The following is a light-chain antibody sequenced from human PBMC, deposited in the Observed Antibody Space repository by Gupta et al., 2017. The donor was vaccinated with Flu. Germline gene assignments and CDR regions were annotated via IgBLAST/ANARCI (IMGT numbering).Light chain of an antibody. CDR1: QDVGTY. Sequence: DIQMTQSPSSLSASIGDTVTITCRASQDVGTYMSWYQQKSGKAPKLLISTSSTLQTGVPSRFSDSGSGTEFTLAISGLQSEDFATYYCQQGHTVIRSFGQGTKV. J-gene: IGKJ1*01. CDR2: TSS. V-gene: IGKV1-39*01. CDR3: QQGHTVIRS.